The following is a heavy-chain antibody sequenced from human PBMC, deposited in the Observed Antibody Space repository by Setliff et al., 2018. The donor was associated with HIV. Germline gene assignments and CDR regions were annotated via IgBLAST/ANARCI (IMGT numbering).Heavy chain of an antibody. V-gene: IGHV4-39*07. Sequence: PSETLSLTCTVSGVSVTSYYWGWIRQPPGKGLEWIGSIYYSGSTYYNPSLKSRVSISVDTSKNQFSLKLSSVTAADTAVYYCARGTRYNFWNIYYIPHEDFDYWGQGTLVTVSS. CDR2: IYYSGST. CDR3: ARGTRYNFWNIYYIPHEDFDY. CDR1: GVSVTSYY. D-gene: IGHD3-3*01. J-gene: IGHJ4*02.